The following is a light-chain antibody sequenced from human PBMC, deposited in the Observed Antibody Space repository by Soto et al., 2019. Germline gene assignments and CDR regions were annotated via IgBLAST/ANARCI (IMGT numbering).Light chain of an antibody. CDR2: DVS. J-gene: IGLJ3*02. V-gene: IGLV2-11*01. CDR1: SSDVGGYNY. Sequence: QSALTQPRSVSGSPGQSVTISCTGTSSDVGGYNYVSWYQQHPGKVPKLMIYDVSKRPSRVPDRFSGSKSGNTASLTISGLQAEDEADYYCCSYAGSYTGWVFGGGTKVTVL. CDR3: CSYAGSYTGWV.